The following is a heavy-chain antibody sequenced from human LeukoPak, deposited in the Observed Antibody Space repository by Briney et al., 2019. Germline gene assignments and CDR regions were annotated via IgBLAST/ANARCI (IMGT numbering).Heavy chain of an antibody. CDR3: ARGDYYGSGSDDAFDI. CDR1: GGSISSYY. D-gene: IGHD3-10*01. Sequence: SETLSLTCTVSGGSISSYYWSWIRQPPGKGLEWIGFIYYSGSTNYNPSLKSRVTISVDRSKNQFSLKLSSVTAADTAVYYCARGDYYGSGSDDAFDIWGQGTMVTVSS. V-gene: IGHV4-59*12. J-gene: IGHJ3*02. CDR2: IYYSGST.